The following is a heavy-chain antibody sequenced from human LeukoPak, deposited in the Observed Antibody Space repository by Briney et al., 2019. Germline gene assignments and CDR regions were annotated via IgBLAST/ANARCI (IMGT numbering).Heavy chain of an antibody. D-gene: IGHD6-13*01. Sequence: PGGSLRLSCAASGFTFDDYAMHWVRQAPGKGLEWVSLISGDGGSTYYADSVKGRFTISRDNAENTLYMRMNSLRREDTAVYYCARGYYSSSRFDSWGQGTLVTVSS. V-gene: IGHV3-43*02. J-gene: IGHJ4*02. CDR1: GFTFDDYA. CDR2: ISGDGGST. CDR3: ARGYYSSSRFDS.